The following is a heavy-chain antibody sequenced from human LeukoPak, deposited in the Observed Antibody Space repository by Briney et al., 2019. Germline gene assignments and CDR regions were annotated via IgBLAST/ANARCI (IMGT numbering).Heavy chain of an antibody. Sequence: GGSLRLSRAASGFTFSSYWMHWVRQGPGKGLVWVSRINSDGSSTNYADSVKGRFTISRDNAKNTLYLQMNSLRAEDTAVYYCARFYGDGYDPYWGQGTLVTVSS. V-gene: IGHV3-74*01. CDR2: INSDGSST. CDR1: GFTFSSYW. J-gene: IGHJ4*02. D-gene: IGHD2/OR15-2a*01. CDR3: ARFYGDGYDPY.